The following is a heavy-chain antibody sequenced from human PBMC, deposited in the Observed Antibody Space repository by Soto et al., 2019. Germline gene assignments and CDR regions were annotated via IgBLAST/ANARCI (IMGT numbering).Heavy chain of an antibody. CDR1: GGYIIGSSDY. D-gene: IGHD3-3*01. CDR2: IYYSGST. Sequence: SETLCLTYTVSGGYIIGSSDYWGWIRQPPGKGLEWIGSIYYSGSTYYNPSLKSRVTISVDTSKNQFALKLSSVTAADTAVYYCARHIFRSPWNYDFWSGPGGYYYYGMDVWGQGTTVTLSS. J-gene: IGHJ6*02. CDR3: ARHIFRSPWNYDFWSGPGGYYYYGMDV. V-gene: IGHV4-39*01.